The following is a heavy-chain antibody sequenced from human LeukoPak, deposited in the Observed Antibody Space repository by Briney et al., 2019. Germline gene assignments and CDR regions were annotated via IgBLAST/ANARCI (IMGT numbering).Heavy chain of an antibody. CDR1: GFIFSSYG. CDR2: IRYDGSKK. CDR3: ARDLSGVTGYTYGRGIDY. J-gene: IGHJ4*02. D-gene: IGHD5-18*01. V-gene: IGHV3-30*02. Sequence: GGSLRLSCAASGFIFSSYGMHWVRQAPGKGLEWVAFIRYDGSKKYYADSVKGRFTISRDNAKTSLYLQMNSLRAEDTAVYYCARDLSGVTGYTYGRGIDYWGQGTLVTVSS.